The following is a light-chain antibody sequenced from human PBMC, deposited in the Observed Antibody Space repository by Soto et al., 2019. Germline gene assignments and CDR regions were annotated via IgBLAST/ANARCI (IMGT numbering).Light chain of an antibody. CDR3: QQRGKWPST. CDR2: DAY. J-gene: IGKJ2*02. CDR1: QTVDRY. Sequence: EVVLTQSPGTLSLSPGERATLSCRTSQTVDRYVAWYQQKVGQAPRLLIYDAYTRATGVGARFTGCGSATDFSLTITSLEPEDFAVYYCQQRGKWPSTFGPGTKVDIK. V-gene: IGKV3-11*01.